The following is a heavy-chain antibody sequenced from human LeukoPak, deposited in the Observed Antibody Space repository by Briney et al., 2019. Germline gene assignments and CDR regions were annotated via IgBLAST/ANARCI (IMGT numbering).Heavy chain of an antibody. CDR1: GGSISSSSYY. D-gene: IGHD3-16*01. CDR2: IYYIGST. J-gene: IGHJ4*02. Sequence: KPSETLSLTCTVSGGSISSSSYYWGWIRQPPGKGLEWIGCIYYIGSTHYNPSLKSRVTMSLDTSKNQFSLKLSSVTAADTAVYYCARAVISFGAAVAKGFDCWGQGTLVTVSS. V-gene: IGHV4-39*07. CDR3: ARAVISFGAAVAKGFDC.